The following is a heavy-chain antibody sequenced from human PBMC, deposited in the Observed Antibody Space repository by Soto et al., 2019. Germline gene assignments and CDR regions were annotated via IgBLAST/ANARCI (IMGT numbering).Heavy chain of an antibody. Sequence: EVQLVESGGGLVQPGRSLRLSCTASGFTFGDYAMSWVRQAPGKGLEWVGVIRSKAYGGTTEYAASVKGRFTISRDDSKNIAYQQMNSRKTEDTAVDYCTRDRRWWEHRDGMDVWGQGTTVTVSS. CDR1: GFTFGDYA. CDR3: TRDRRWWEHRDGMDV. D-gene: IGHD2-15*01. V-gene: IGHV3-49*04. J-gene: IGHJ6*02. CDR2: IRSKAYGGTT.